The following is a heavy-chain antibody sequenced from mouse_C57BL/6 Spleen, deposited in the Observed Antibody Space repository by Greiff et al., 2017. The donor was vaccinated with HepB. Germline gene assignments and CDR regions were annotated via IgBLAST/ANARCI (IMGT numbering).Heavy chain of an antibody. V-gene: IGHV1-59*01. J-gene: IGHJ1*03. Sequence: QVQLQQPGAELVRPGTSVKLSCKASGYTFTSYWMHWVKQRPGQGLEWIGVIDPSDSYTNYNQKFKGKATLTVDTSSSTAYMQLSSLTSEDSAVYYCARLGDGNWYFDVWGTGTTVTVSS. CDR3: ARLGDGNWYFDV. D-gene: IGHD2-3*01. CDR2: IDPSDSYT. CDR1: GYTFTSYW.